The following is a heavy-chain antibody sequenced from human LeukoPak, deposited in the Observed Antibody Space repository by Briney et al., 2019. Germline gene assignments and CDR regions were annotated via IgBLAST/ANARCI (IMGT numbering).Heavy chain of an antibody. CDR2: ISAYNGNT. V-gene: IGHV1-18*01. CDR1: GYTFTSYG. J-gene: IGHJ4*02. CDR3: AREPPIISPLGSFDY. D-gene: IGHD5-12*01. Sequence: ASVKVSCKASGYTFTSYGISWVRQAPGQGLEWMGWISAYNGNTNYAQKLQGRVTMTTDTSTSTAYMELRSLRSDDTAVYYCAREPPIISPLGSFDYWGQGTLVTVSS.